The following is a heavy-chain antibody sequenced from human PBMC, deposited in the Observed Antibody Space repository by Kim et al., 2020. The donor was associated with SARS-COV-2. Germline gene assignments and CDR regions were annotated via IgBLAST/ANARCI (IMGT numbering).Heavy chain of an antibody. CDR2: DGREK. Sequence: DGREKTGVDSVRGRFTISRDNAEKSLYLQMDSLRAEDTAVYYCASLKYDYWGRGALVTVSS. CDR3: ASLKYDY. J-gene: IGHJ4*02. V-gene: IGHV3-7*01. D-gene: IGHD2-2*01.